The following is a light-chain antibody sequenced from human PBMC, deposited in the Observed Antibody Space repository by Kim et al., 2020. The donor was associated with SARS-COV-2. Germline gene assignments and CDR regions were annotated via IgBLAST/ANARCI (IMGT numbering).Light chain of an antibody. Sequence: GTVTLTCGLSTGSVSTSYFPSWYQQTPGQAPRTLIYNTNTRSSGVPDRFSGSILGNKAALTITGAQADDESDYYCVLYMGSGTWVFGGGTQLTVL. CDR2: NTN. CDR3: VLYMGSGTWV. CDR1: TGSVSTSYF. J-gene: IGLJ3*02. V-gene: IGLV8-61*01.